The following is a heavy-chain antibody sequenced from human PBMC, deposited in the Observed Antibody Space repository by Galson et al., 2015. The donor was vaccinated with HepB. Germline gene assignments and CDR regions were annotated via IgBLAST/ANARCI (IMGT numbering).Heavy chain of an antibody. D-gene: IGHD3-22*01. V-gene: IGHV1-3*01. Sequence: SVKVSCKASGYAFTSYAMHWVRQAPGQRLEWMGWINAGNGNTKYSQKFRGRVTITRDTSASTAYMELSSLRSEDTAVYYCARGGDYDSSGYYKGLLLWYYWGQGTLVTVSS. CDR1: GYAFTSYA. CDR2: INAGNGNT. J-gene: IGHJ4*02. CDR3: ARGGDYDSSGYYKGLLLWYY.